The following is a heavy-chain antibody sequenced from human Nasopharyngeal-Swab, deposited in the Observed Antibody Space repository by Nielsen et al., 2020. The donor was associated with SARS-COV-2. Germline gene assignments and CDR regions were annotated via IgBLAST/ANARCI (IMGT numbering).Heavy chain of an antibody. CDR2: MNPNSGNT. CDR1: GYTFTSYY. J-gene: IGHJ4*02. CDR3: ARDRFGSGV. Sequence: ASVKVSCKASGYTFTSYYMHWVRQATGQGLEWMGWMNPNSGNTGYAQKFQGRVTMTRNTSISTAYMELSSLRSEDTAVYYCARDRFGSGVWGQGTLVTVSS. V-gene: IGHV1-8*02. D-gene: IGHD3-10*01.